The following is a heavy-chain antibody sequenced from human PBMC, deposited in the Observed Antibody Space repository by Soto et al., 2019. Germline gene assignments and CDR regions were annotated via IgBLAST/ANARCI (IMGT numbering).Heavy chain of an antibody. CDR2: IYPGDSDT. CDR3: ARDRYGGGPIDAFDP. Sequence: GESLKISCKGSGYSFTSYWIGWVRQMPGKGLEWMGIIYPGDSDTRYSPSFQGRVTMTTDTSTSTAYMELRSLRSDDTAVYYCARDRYGGGPIDAFDPWGQGTLVTVSS. D-gene: IGHD2-21*01. CDR1: GYSFTSYW. V-gene: IGHV5-51*01. J-gene: IGHJ5*02.